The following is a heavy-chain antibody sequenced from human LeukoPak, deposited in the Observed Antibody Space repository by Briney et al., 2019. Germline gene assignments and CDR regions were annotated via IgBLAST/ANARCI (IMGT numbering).Heavy chain of an antibody. CDR1: GGSISSSSYY. D-gene: IGHD5-18*01. Sequence: PSETLSLTCTVSGGSISSSSYYWGWIRQPPGKGLEWIGSIYYSGSTYYNPSLKSRVTISVDTSKNQFSLKLSSMTAADTAVYYCAREVDTVMAYFDYWGQGTLVTASS. CDR3: AREVDTVMAYFDY. V-gene: IGHV4-39*07. CDR2: IYYSGST. J-gene: IGHJ4*02.